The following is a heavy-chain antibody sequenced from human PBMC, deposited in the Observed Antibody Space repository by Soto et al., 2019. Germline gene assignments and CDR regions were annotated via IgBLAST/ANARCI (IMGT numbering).Heavy chain of an antibody. V-gene: IGHV4-34*01. Sequence: SETLSLTCAVYGGSFSGYYWSWIRQPPGKGLEWIGEINHSGSTNYNPSLKSRVTISVDTSKNQFSLKLSSVTAADTAGYYCAVGVDCSSTSCIFDYWGQGTLVTVSS. CDR1: GGSFSGYY. J-gene: IGHJ4*02. D-gene: IGHD2-2*01. CDR3: AVGVDCSSTSCIFDY. CDR2: INHSGST.